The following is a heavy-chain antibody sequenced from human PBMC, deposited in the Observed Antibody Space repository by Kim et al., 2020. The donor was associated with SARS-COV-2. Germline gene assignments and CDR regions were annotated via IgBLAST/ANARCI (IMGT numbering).Heavy chain of an antibody. J-gene: IGHJ4*02. Sequence: YYNPSLKSRVTISVDTSNNQLSLKLSSVTAADTAVYYCARAGSGYDPIDYWGQGTLVTVSS. D-gene: IGHD5-12*01. V-gene: IGHV4-39*07. CDR3: ARAGSGYDPIDY.